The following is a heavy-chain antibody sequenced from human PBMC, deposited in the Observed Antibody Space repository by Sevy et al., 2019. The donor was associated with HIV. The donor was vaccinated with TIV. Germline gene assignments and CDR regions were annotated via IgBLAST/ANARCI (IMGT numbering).Heavy chain of an antibody. CDR2: IKSKTEGGTA. CDR3: TTGGSLFQH. D-gene: IGHD2-15*01. CDR1: GFTFSNVW. Sequence: GGSLRRSCAASGFTFSNVWMSWLRQAPGKGLEWVAHIKSKTEGGTADYAAPVKGRFTISRDDSKDTLYLQMNSLKTEDTAVYYCTTGGSLFQHWGQGTLVTVSS. J-gene: IGHJ1*01. V-gene: IGHV3-15*01.